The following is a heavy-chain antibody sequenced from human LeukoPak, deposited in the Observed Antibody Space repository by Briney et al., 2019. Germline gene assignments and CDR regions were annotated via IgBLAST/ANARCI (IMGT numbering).Heavy chain of an antibody. CDR3: ASPLGGDGYNLGY. J-gene: IGHJ4*02. D-gene: IGHD5-24*01. V-gene: IGHV5-51*01. CDR1: GYSFTNYW. CDR2: IYLGDSDT. Sequence: GESLKISCKGSGYSFTNYWIGWVRQMPGKGLEWMGIIYLGDSDTRYSPSFQGQVTISADKSVITAYLQWSSLKASDTAMYYCASPLGGDGYNLGYWGQGTLVTVSS.